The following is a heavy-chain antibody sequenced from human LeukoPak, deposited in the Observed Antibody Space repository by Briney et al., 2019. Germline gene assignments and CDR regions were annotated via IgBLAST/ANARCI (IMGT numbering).Heavy chain of an antibody. D-gene: IGHD5-24*01. Sequence: PGRSLRLSCAASGFTFSSYDMHWVRQAPGKGPEWVAIIRYDGSNENYADSVKGRFTISRDNSKKTLYLQMNSLRAEDTAVYYCARSRYNLDYWGQGTLVTVSS. CDR2: IRYDGSNE. J-gene: IGHJ4*02. CDR1: GFTFSSYD. V-gene: IGHV3-33*01. CDR3: ARSRYNLDY.